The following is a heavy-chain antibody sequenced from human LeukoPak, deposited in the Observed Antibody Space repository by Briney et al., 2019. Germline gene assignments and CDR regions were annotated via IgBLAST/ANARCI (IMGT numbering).Heavy chain of an antibody. D-gene: IGHD3-10*01. CDR2: IYTSGST. J-gene: IGHJ6*03. V-gene: IGHV4-4*07. Sequence: SETLSLTCTVSGGSISSYYWSWIRQPAGKGLEWVGRIYTSGSTNYNPSLKIRVTMSVDTSKNQFSLKLSSVTAADTAVYYCARTYGSGSYYYYYYYYMDVWGKGTTVTVSS. CDR3: ARTYGSGSYYYYYYYYMDV. CDR1: GGSISSYY.